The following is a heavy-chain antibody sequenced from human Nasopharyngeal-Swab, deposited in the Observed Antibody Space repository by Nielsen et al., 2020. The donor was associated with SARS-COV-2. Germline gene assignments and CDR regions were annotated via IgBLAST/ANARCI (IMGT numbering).Heavy chain of an antibody. CDR1: GGSFSGYY. CDR2: INHSGST. J-gene: IGHJ1*01. Sequence: SETLSLTCAVYGGSFSGYYWSWIRQPPGKGLEWIGEINHSGSTNYNPSLTSRVTISVDTSKNQFPLKLSSVTAADTAVYYCARGRYSSSPREYFQHWGQGTLVTVSS. D-gene: IGHD6-6*01. V-gene: IGHV4-34*01. CDR3: ARGRYSSSPREYFQH.